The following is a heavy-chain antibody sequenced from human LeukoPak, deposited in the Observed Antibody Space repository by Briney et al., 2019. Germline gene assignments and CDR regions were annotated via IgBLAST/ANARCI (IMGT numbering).Heavy chain of an antibody. CDR3: AKESGNAFNDPFDM. CDR2: IGTSGRST. D-gene: IGHD3-16*01. CDR1: GFTFDSHV. V-gene: IGHV3-23*01. J-gene: IGHJ3*02. Sequence: PGGSLRLXCAAAGFTFDSHVMTWVRQAPGKGLEWVSGIGTSGRSTYYADSVKGRFTISRDNSKNTLYLQMNSLRAKDTALYYCAKESGNAFNDPFDMWGQGTMVIVSS.